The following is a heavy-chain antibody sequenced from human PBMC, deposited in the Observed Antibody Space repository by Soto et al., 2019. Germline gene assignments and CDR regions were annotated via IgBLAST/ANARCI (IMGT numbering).Heavy chain of an antibody. Sequence: QVQLVESGGGVVQPGRSLRLSCAASGFTFSSYGMHWVRQAPGKGLEWVAVISYDGSNKYYADSVKGRFTISRDNSKNTLYLQMNSLRAEDTXVYYCAKLKVTIKDAFDIWGQGTMVTVSS. V-gene: IGHV3-30*18. D-gene: IGHD3-10*01. CDR1: GFTFSSYG. CDR2: ISYDGSNK. J-gene: IGHJ3*02. CDR3: AKLKVTIKDAFDI.